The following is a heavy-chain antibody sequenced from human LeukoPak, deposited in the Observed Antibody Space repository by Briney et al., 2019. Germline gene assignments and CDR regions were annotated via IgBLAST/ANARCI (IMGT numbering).Heavy chain of an antibody. J-gene: IGHJ4*02. CDR1: GGSISSYY. CDR3: ARRPAEGYFDY. D-gene: IGHD6-25*01. V-gene: IGHV4-59*01. CDR2: IYYSGST. Sequence: SKTLSLTRTVSGGSISSYYWSWIRQPPGKGLEWIGYIYYSGSTNYNPSLKSRVTISVDTSKNQFSLKLSSVTAADTAVYYCARRPAEGYFDYWGQGTLVTVSS.